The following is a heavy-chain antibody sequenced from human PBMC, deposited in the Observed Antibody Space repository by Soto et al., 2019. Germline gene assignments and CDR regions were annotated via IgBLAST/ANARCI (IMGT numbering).Heavy chain of an antibody. D-gene: IGHD6-13*01. J-gene: IGHJ4*02. CDR1: GFIFSNYF. V-gene: IGHV3-7*03. Sequence: EVQMVESGGGLVQPGGSLRLSCAASGFIFSNYFMSWVRQAPGKGLEWVANIKQDGSAKYYVDSVKGRFTISRDNAKNSLFLQMDSLRAEDTAIYYCASDRDSNWYPYHDNWGQGTLVTVSS. CDR3: ASDRDSNWYPYHDN. CDR2: IKQDGSAK.